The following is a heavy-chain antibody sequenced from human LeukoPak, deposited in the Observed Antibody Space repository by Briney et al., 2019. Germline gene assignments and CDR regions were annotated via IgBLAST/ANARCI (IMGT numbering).Heavy chain of an antibody. J-gene: IGHJ3*02. V-gene: IGHV4-39*07. CDR3: ARVGCSGGTCYRSRGAFDI. Sequence: PSETLSLTCTVSGGSISSSSYYWGWIRQPPGKGLEWIGSIYYSGSTYDNPSLKSRVTISVNTSKNQFSLKLTSVTAADTAVYYCARVGCSGGTCYRSRGAFDIWGQGTMVTVSS. CDR1: GGSISSSSYY. CDR2: IYYSGST. D-gene: IGHD2-15*01.